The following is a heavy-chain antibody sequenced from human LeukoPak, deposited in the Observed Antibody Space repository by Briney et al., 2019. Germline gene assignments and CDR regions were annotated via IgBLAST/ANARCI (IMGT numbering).Heavy chain of an antibody. CDR3: AKDPLGFCTRATCRYLDS. Sequence: AGGSLRLSCAASGFTFSNYGMHWVRQAPGKGLEWVAFIWYDGSNRYYADSVKGRFTISRDNSENTLFLQMSSLRTEDTAVYYCAKDPLGFCTRATCRYLDSWGQGTLVTVSS. J-gene: IGHJ4*02. CDR1: GFTFSNYG. D-gene: IGHD2-8*01. CDR2: IWYDGSNR. V-gene: IGHV3-30*02.